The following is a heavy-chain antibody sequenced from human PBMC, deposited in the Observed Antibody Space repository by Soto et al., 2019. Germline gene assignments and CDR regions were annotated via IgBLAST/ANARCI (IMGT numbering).Heavy chain of an antibody. V-gene: IGHV3-20*04. Sequence: GGSLRLSCAASGFTFDDYGMSWVRQAPGKGLEWVSGINWNGGSTGYADSVKGRFTISRENAKNSLYLQMNSLRAEDTALYYCARDPGSGSGSYYYFDYWGQGTLVTVSS. D-gene: IGHD3-10*01. CDR1: GFTFDDYG. CDR3: ARDPGSGSGSYYYFDY. CDR2: INWNGGST. J-gene: IGHJ4*02.